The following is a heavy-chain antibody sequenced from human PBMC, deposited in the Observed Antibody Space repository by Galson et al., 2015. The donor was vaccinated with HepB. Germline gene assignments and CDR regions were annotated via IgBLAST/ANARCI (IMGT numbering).Heavy chain of an antibody. D-gene: IGHD2/OR15-2a*01. CDR3: GRERVPTIRGNIGH. CDR1: GFIFSRYG. V-gene: IGHV3-30*03. J-gene: IGHJ4*02. Sequence: LRLSCAASGFIFSRYGMHWVRQAPGKGLEWVAVISNDGNDRHYADSVKGRFTISRDNSKSTLYLQMNSLRPEDTAVYYCGRERVPTIRGNIGHWGQGTLVTVSS. CDR2: ISNDGNDR.